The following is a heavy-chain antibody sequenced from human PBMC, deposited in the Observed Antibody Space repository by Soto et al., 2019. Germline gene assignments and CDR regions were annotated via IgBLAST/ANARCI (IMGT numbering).Heavy chain of an antibody. CDR3: ATPLPGYSSGWFLLAMDV. Sequence: EVQLVESGGGLVQPGGSLRLSCAASGFTFSSYSMNWVRQAPGKGLEWVSYISSSSSTIYYADSVKGRFTISRDNAKNSLYLQMNSLRDEDTPVYYCATPLPGYSSGWFLLAMDVWGQGTTVTVSS. CDR2: ISSSSSTI. CDR1: GFTFSSYS. J-gene: IGHJ6*02. D-gene: IGHD6-19*01. V-gene: IGHV3-48*02.